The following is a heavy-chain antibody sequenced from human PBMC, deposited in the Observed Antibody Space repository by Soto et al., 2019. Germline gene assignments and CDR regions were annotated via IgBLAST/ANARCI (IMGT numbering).Heavy chain of an antibody. CDR1: GFTFSSYA. J-gene: IGHJ3*02. V-gene: IGHV3-23*01. Sequence: GGSVRLSCAASGFTFSSYAMSWVRQAPGKGLEWVSAISGSGGSTYYADSVKGRFTISRDNSKNTLYLQMNSPRAEDTAVYYCAKGYGDYGGPYAFDIWGQGTMVTVSS. CDR3: AKGYGDYGGPYAFDI. D-gene: IGHD4-17*01. CDR2: ISGSGGST.